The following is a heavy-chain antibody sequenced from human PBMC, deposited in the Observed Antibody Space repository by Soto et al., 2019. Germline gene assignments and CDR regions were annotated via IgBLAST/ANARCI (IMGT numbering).Heavy chain of an antibody. CDR2: IIPIFGTA. J-gene: IGHJ4*02. CDR1: GGTFSSYA. CDR3: ASHYDSSGYYYRGPDY. Sequence: QVQLVQSGAAVKKPGSSVKVSCKASGGTFSSYAIRWVRQAPGQGLEWMGGIIPIFGTADYAQKFQGRVTITADESTSTGNMELSSLRSEDTAVYYCASHYDSSGYYYRGPDYWGQGTLVTVYS. V-gene: IGHV1-69*12. D-gene: IGHD3-22*01.